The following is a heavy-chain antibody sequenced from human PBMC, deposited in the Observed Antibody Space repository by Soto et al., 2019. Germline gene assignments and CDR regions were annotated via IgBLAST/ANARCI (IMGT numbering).Heavy chain of an antibody. CDR3: ARGLRRYRVDTAMEYYYYYGMDV. J-gene: IGHJ6*02. V-gene: IGHV1-69*10. Sequence: ASVKVSCKASGGTFSSYAISWVRQAPGQGLEWMGGIIPILGIANYAQKFQGRVTITADKSTSTAYMELSSLRSEDTAVYYCARGLRRYRVDTAMEYYYYYGMDVWGQGTTVTVSS. CDR1: GGTFSSYA. D-gene: IGHD5-18*01. CDR2: IIPILGIA.